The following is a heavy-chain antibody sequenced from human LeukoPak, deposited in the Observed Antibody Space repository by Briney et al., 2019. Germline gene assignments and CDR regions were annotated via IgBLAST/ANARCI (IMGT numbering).Heavy chain of an antibody. Sequence: GASVKVSCKASGYTFTSYGISWVRQAPGQGLEWMGWISAYNGNTNYAQKLQGRVTMTTDTSTSTAYMELRSLRSDDTAVYYCAREGLYYYDSSGYYSRNWFDPWGQGTLVTVSS. CDR2: ISAYNGNT. J-gene: IGHJ5*02. CDR1: GYTFTSYG. D-gene: IGHD3-22*01. V-gene: IGHV1-18*01. CDR3: AREGLYYYDSSGYYSRNWFDP.